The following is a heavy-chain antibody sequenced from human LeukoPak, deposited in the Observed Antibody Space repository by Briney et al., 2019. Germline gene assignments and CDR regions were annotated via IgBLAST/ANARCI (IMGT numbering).Heavy chain of an antibody. D-gene: IGHD3-22*01. V-gene: IGHV1-69*01. CDR2: IIPIFGTA. CDR3: AREGDQNDSSGYYYGPFDY. J-gene: IGHJ4*02. Sequence: GSSVKVSCKASGGTFSSYAISWVRQAPGQGLEWMGGIIPIFGTANYAQKFQGRVTITADESTSTAYMELSSLRSEDTAVYYCAREGDQNDSSGYYYGPFDYWGQGTLVTVSS. CDR1: GGTFSSYA.